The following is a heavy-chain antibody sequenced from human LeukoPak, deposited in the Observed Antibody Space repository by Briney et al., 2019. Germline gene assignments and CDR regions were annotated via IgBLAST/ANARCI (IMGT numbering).Heavy chain of an antibody. CDR2: INAGNGNT. CDR3: ARDLNEWFYGYCSGGSCSHPNY. Sequence: ASVKVSCKASGYTFTSYAMHWVRQAPGQRLEWMGWINAGNGNTKYSQKFRGRVTITRDTSASTAYMELSSLRSEDTAVYYCARDLNEWFYGYCSGGSCSHPNYWGRGTLVTVSS. CDR1: GYTFTSYA. V-gene: IGHV1-3*01. J-gene: IGHJ4*02. D-gene: IGHD2-15*01.